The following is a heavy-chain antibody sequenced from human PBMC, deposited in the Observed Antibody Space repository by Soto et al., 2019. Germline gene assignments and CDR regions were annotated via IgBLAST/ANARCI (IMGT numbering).Heavy chain of an antibody. Sequence: PSDTLSLTCAVSGGSLSSSNWWSWVRQPPGKGLEWIGEIYHSGSTNYNPSLKSRVTISVDKSKNQFSLKLSSVTAADTAVYYCARKSAGYENYYYYGMDVWGQGTTVNVSS. J-gene: IGHJ6*02. CDR3: ARKSAGYENYYYYGMDV. V-gene: IGHV4-4*02. CDR2: IYHSGST. CDR1: GGSLSSSNW. D-gene: IGHD2-15*01.